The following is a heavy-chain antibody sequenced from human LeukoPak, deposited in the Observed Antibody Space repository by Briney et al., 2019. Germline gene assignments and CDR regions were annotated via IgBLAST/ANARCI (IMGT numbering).Heavy chain of an antibody. CDR2: ISSSGSTI. CDR3: ARHAAEDDILTGYYRYYYYYMDV. CDR1: GFTVISNY. J-gene: IGHJ6*03. Sequence: GGSLRLSCAASGFTVISNYMSWIRQAPGKGLEWVSYISSSGSTIYYADSVKGRFTISRDNAKNSLYLQMNSLRAEDTAVYCCARHAAEDDILTGYYRYYYYYMDVWGKGTTVTISS. V-gene: IGHV3-11*01. D-gene: IGHD3-9*01.